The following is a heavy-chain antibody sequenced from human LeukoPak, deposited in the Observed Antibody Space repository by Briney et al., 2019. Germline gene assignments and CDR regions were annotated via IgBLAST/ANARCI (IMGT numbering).Heavy chain of an antibody. Sequence: KPSETLSLTCTVSGGSISSYYWSWIRQPPGKGLEWIGYIYYSGSTNYNPSLKSRVTISVDTSKNQFSLKLSSVTAADTAVYYCARVVKATRENGRLDCWGQGTLVTVSS. D-gene: IGHD5-12*01. CDR3: ARVVKATRENGRLDC. CDR1: GGSISSYY. V-gene: IGHV4-59*01. J-gene: IGHJ4*02. CDR2: IYYSGST.